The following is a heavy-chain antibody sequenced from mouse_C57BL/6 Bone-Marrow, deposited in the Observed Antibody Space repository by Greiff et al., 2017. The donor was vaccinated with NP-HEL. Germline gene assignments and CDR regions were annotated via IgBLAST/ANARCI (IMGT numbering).Heavy chain of an antibody. Sequence: EVQLQQSGAELVRPGASVKLSCTASGFNIKDDYMHWVKQRPEQGLEWIGWIDPENGDTEYASKFQGKATITAETSSNTAYLQLSSLTSEDTAVYYCTTRGLRRGYYFDYWGQGTTLTVSS. CDR3: TTRGLRRGYYFDY. J-gene: IGHJ2*01. D-gene: IGHD2-4*01. V-gene: IGHV14-4*01. CDR2: IDPENGDT. CDR1: GFNIKDDY.